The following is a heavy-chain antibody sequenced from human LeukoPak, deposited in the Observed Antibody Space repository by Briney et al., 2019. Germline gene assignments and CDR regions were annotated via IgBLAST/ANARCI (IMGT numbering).Heavy chain of an antibody. CDR3: ARVKAPHIVVVTAISLSPDYYYYMDV. D-gene: IGHD2-21*02. V-gene: IGHV1-46*01. J-gene: IGHJ6*03. CDR2: INPSGGST. CDR1: GYTFTSYY. Sequence: ATVKVSRKASGYTFTSYYMHWVRQAPGQGLEWMGIINPSGGSTSYAQKFQGRVTMTRDTSTSTVYMELSSLRSEDTAVYYCARVKAPHIVVVTAISLSPDYYYYMDVWGKGTTVTVSS.